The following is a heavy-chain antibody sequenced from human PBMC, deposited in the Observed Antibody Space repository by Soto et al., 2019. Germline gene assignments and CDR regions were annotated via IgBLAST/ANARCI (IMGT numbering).Heavy chain of an antibody. Sequence: QVQLVESGGGVVQPGRSLRLSCAASGFTFSSYAMHWVRQAPGKGLEWVAVISYDGSNKYYSDSVKGRFTISRDNSKNTLYLQMNSLRAEDTAVYYCAREVGQQLHVALDVWGQGTTVTVSS. V-gene: IGHV3-30-3*01. J-gene: IGHJ6*02. CDR3: AREVGQQLHVALDV. CDR2: ISYDGSNK. D-gene: IGHD6-13*01. CDR1: GFTFSSYA.